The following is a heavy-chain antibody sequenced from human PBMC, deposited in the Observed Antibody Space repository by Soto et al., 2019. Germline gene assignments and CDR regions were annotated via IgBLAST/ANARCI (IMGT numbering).Heavy chain of an antibody. Sequence: GESLKISCKGSGYSFTSYWIGWVRQMPGKGLEWMGIIYPGDSDTRYSPSFQGQVTISADKSISTAYLQWSSLKASDTAMYYCARQNGYDFWSGPPGENYYYYYYMDVWGKGTTVTVSS. CDR3: ARQNGYDFWSGPPGENYYYYYYMDV. CDR2: IYPGDSDT. J-gene: IGHJ6*03. V-gene: IGHV5-51*01. CDR1: GYSFTSYW. D-gene: IGHD3-3*01.